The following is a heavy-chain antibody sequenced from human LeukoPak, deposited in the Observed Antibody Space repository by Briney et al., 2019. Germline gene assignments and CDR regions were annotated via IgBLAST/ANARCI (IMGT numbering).Heavy chain of an antibody. CDR1: GFTFSSKA. Sequence: GGSLRLSCAASGFTFSSKAMTWVRQAPGKGLEWVSTITGTADTTFYADSVKGRFTISRDNSKNTLYLQMNSLRVEDTAVYYCAKDRNDWKQGIDSWGQGTLVTVST. CDR2: ITGTADTT. V-gene: IGHV3-23*01. CDR3: AKDRNDWKQGIDS. J-gene: IGHJ4*02. D-gene: IGHD1-1*01.